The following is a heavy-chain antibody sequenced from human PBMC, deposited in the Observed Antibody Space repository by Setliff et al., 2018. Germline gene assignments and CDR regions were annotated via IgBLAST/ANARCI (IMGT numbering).Heavy chain of an antibody. D-gene: IGHD3-10*01. V-gene: IGHV1-46*01. CDR2: IHTGGGSA. CDR1: GYTFSNYG. Sequence: GASVKVSCKASGYTFSNYGITWVRQAPGQGLEWMGIIHTGGGSASYAQKFQGRVTMTSDTSTRTVYMEVNSVRSDDTAIYFYAKEPALSLTESIRRSYYDYALDVWGQGTTVTVSS. CDR3: AKEPALSLTESIRRSYYDYALDV. J-gene: IGHJ6*02.